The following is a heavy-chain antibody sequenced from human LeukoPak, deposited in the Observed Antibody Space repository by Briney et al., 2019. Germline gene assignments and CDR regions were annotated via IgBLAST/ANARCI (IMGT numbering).Heavy chain of an antibody. CDR2: ISGSGDTT. CDR3: AKSRGESRGASNY. V-gene: IGHV3-23*01. Sequence: GGSLRLSCAASGFTFSSYAMNWVRQAPGKGLEWVSFISGSGDTTYYADSVKGRFTISRDNSKNTLYLQMDSLRAEDTAVYYCAKSRGESRGASNYWGQGTLVTVSS. D-gene: IGHD1-26*01. CDR1: GFTFSSYA. J-gene: IGHJ4*02.